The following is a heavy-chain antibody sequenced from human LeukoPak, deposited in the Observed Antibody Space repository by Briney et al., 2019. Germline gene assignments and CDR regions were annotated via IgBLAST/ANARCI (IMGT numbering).Heavy chain of an antibody. J-gene: IGHJ6*04. CDR3: AKKLFGLKGMDV. CDR2: IYHSGST. V-gene: IGHV4-4*02. D-gene: IGHD3/OR15-3a*01. CDR1: GGSISSDNW. Sequence: SETLSLTCAVSGGSISSDNWWSWVRQSPGKGLEWIGEIYHSGSTNYNPSLKSRVIILVDKSRNQFSLNLYSVTAADTAVYYCAKKLFGLKGMDVWGKGTTVTVST.